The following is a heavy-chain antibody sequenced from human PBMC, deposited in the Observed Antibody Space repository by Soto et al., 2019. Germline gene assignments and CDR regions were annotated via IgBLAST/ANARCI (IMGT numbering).Heavy chain of an antibody. Sequence: SETLSLTCTVSGGSISSSSYYWGWIRQPPGKGLEWIGSIYYSGSTYYNPSLKSRVTISVDTSKNQFSLKLSSVTAADTAVYYCARLPHYCSSTSCSDYYFDYWGQGTLVTAPQ. J-gene: IGHJ4*02. V-gene: IGHV4-39*01. CDR3: ARLPHYCSSTSCSDYYFDY. CDR2: IYYSGST. CDR1: GGSISSSSYY. D-gene: IGHD2-2*01.